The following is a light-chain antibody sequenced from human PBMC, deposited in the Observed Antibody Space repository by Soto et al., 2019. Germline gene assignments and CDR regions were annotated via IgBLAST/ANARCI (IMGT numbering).Light chain of an antibody. CDR1: QSVSTW. J-gene: IGKJ1*01. CDR2: KAS. Sequence: DIQMTQSPSTLSASVGDRVTITRRASQSVSTWLAWYQQKPGKAPKLLIDKASSLASGVPSRFSGSGSGTEFTLTISSLQPDDCATFYCQQYSAYPWTFGHGTKVEIK. CDR3: QQYSAYPWT. V-gene: IGKV1-5*03.